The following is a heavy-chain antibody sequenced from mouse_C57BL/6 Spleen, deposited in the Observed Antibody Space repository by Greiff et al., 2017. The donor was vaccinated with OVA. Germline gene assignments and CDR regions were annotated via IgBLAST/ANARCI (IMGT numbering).Heavy chain of an antibody. CDR2: IDPSDSET. CDR1: GYTFTSYW. Sequence: QVQLQQPGAELVRPGSSVKLSCKASGYTFTSYWMHWVKQRPIQGLEWIGNIDPSDSETHYNQKFKDKATLTVYKSSSTAYMQLSSLTSGDSAVDYCAREDDDGGFDYWGQGTTLTVSS. D-gene: IGHD2-4*01. CDR3: AREDDDGGFDY. J-gene: IGHJ2*01. V-gene: IGHV1-52*01.